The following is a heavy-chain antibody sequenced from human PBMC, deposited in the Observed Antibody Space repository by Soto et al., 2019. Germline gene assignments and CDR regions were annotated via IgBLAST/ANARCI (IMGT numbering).Heavy chain of an antibody. J-gene: IGHJ5*02. CDR2: ISYDGSNK. CDR3: ARARESGRSNWFDP. V-gene: IGHV3-30-3*01. CDR1: GFTFSSYA. Sequence: QVQLVESRGGVVQPGRSLRLSCAASGFTFSSYAMHWVRQAPGKGLEWVAVISYDGSNKYYADSVKGRFTISRDNSKNTLYLQMNSLRAEDTAVYYCARARESGRSNWFDPWGQGTLVTVSS. D-gene: IGHD3-10*01.